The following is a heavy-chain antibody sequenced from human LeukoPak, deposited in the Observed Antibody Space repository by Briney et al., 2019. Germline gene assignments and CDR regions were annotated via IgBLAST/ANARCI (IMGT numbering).Heavy chain of an antibody. CDR2: ISYDGSNK. J-gene: IGHJ4*02. CDR3: AKDTSRVRAVVDY. D-gene: IGHD3-10*01. V-gene: IGHV3-30*18. CDR1: GFTFSRYG. Sequence: GGSLRLSCAASGFTFSRYGIHWVRQAPGKGLEWVAVISYDGSNKYYPDSVKGRFTISRDNSKNTLYLQMNSLRAEDTAVYYCAKDTSRVRAVVDYWGQGTLVTVSS.